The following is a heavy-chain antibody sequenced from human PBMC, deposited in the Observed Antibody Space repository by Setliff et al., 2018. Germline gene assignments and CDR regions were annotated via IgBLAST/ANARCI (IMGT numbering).Heavy chain of an antibody. CDR3: AKPQVELRWGFES. D-gene: IGHD1-7*01. J-gene: IGHJ4*02. V-gene: IGHV3-23*03. CDR2: IYSGDRNT. CDR1: GITFTSYA. Sequence: PGGSLRLSCVASGITFTSYAMSWVRQAPGKGLEWVSTIYSGDRNTFYTDSVKGRFTIFRDSSKNTLYLQMTSLRAEDTAVYYCAKPQVELRWGFESWGQGTLVTVSS.